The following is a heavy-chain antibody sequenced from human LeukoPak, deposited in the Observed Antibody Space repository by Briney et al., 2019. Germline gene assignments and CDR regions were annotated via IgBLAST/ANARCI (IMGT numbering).Heavy chain of an antibody. CDR3: ARALWGGGIRRFDY. CDR2: ISSSSSYI. J-gene: IGHJ4*02. Sequence: PGGSLRLSCAASGFTFSSYSMNWVRQAPGKGLEWVSSISSSSSYIYYADSVKGRFTISRDNAKNSLYLQMNSLRAEDTAVYYCARALWGGGIRRFDYWGQGTLVTASS. V-gene: IGHV3-21*01. CDR1: GFTFSSYS. D-gene: IGHD3-16*01.